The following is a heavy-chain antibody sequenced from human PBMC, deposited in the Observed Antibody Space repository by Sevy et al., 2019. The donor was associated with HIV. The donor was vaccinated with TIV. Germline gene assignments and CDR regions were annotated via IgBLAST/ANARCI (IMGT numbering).Heavy chain of an antibody. CDR3: AKDQGGDYKDYYGMDV. CDR1: GFTFDDYA. D-gene: IGHD4-17*01. Sequence: GGSLRLSCAASGFTFDDYAMHWVRQAPGKGLEWVSGISWNSGSIGYADSVKGRFTISRDNAKNSLYLQMNSLRAEDTALYYCAKDQGGDYKDYYGMDVWGQGTTVTVSS. J-gene: IGHJ6*02. V-gene: IGHV3-9*01. CDR2: ISWNSGSI.